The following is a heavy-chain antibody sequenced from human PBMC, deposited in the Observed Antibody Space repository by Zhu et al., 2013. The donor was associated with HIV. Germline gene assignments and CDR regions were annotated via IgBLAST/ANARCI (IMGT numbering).Heavy chain of an antibody. CDR1: GGTFSSYA. CDR3: ARLQLGFTNQYYYYYGMDV. D-gene: IGHD6-6*01. Sequence: QVQLVQSGAEVKKPGSSVKVSCKASGGTFSSYAISWVRQAPGQGLEWMGGIIPIFGTANYAQKFQGRVTITADESTSTAYMELSSLRSEDTAVYYCARLQLGFTNQYYYYYGMDVWGQGTTVTVSS. J-gene: IGHJ6*02. V-gene: IGHV1-69*01. CDR2: IIPIFGTA.